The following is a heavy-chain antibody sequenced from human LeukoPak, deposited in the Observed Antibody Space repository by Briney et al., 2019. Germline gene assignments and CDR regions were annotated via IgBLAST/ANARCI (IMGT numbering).Heavy chain of an antibody. D-gene: IGHD4-17*01. V-gene: IGHV4-34*01. CDR3: TRMTTGHDY. Sequence: SETVPLTCAVSGVSFNNYYWSWVRQTPGKGLEWIGEINHSGYTNDSPSLKSRVTLSIGTSRKQFSLNLRSVTVADTGIYYCTRMTTGHDYWGQGSLVTVSS. CDR1: GVSFNNYY. CDR2: INHSGYT. J-gene: IGHJ4*02.